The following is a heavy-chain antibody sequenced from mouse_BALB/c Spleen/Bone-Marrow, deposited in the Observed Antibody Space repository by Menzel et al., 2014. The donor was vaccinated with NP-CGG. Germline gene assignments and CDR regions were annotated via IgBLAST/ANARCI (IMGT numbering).Heavy chain of an antibody. D-gene: IGHD2-3*01. V-gene: IGHV1-69*02. CDR2: IDPSDNYI. J-gene: IGHJ1*01. Sequence: VQLQQSGAELVKPGASVKLSCKASGYTFTSYWMNWVKQRPGQGLEWIGEIDPSDNYINYNQKVKGKGTLTVDKSSSTAYMQLSSLTSEDSAVYYCARSRGLYDDWYFDVWGAGTTVTVSS. CDR1: GYTFTSYW. CDR3: ARSRGLYDDWYFDV.